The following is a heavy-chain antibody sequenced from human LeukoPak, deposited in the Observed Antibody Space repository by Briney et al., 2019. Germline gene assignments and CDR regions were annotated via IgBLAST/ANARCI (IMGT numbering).Heavy chain of an antibody. V-gene: IGHV4-34*01. Sequence: PSETLSLTCAVYGGSFSGYYWSWIRQPPGKGLEWIGEINHSGSTNYNPSLKSRVTISVDTSKNQFSLNLSSVTAADTAVYHCARRATNSRLSMVRGVIVAANNHHFDHWGQGTLVTVSS. J-gene: IGHJ4*02. CDR3: ARRATNSRLSMVRGVIVAANNHHFDH. CDR1: GGSFSGYY. D-gene: IGHD3-10*01. CDR2: INHSGST.